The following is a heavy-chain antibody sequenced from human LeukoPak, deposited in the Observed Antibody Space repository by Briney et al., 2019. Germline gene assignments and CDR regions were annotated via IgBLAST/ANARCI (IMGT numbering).Heavy chain of an antibody. CDR1: GFTLSSYA. Sequence: GGSLRLSCAASGFTLSSYAMHGGRQAPRKGVGWVAVISYDGSNKYYADAVKARFTISRDNAKNSLYLQMNSLRAEDTALYYCARDAAYDSSLFDIWGQGTMVTVSS. J-gene: IGHJ3*02. CDR3: ARDAAYDSSLFDI. V-gene: IGHV3-30*04. CDR2: ISYDGSNK. D-gene: IGHD3-22*01.